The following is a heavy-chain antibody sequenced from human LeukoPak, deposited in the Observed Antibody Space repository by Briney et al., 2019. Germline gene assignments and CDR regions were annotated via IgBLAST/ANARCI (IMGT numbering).Heavy chain of an antibody. CDR2: IYYIRNT. V-gene: IGHV4-61*08. J-gene: IGHJ5*02. D-gene: IGHD3-10*01. CDR3: ARVLLWFGELSPNWFDP. CDR1: GGSVGSGGYY. Sequence: SETLSLTCTVSGGSVGSGGYYWSWIRQPPGGGLEWIGDIYYIRNTNYNPSLKSRVTMSLDPSKNQFSLKLSSVTAADTAVYYCARVLLWFGELSPNWFDPWGQGTLVTVSS.